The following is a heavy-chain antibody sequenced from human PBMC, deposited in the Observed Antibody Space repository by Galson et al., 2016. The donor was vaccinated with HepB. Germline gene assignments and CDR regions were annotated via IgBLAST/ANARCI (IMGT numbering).Heavy chain of an antibody. V-gene: IGHV3-64*04. CDR2: ISDNGGST. D-gene: IGHD3-16*01. J-gene: IGHJ3*02. CDR1: GFTFSSCA. CDR3: ARDAFPDDACDI. Sequence: SLRLSCAASGFTFSSCAMHWVRQAPGKGLESVSAISDNGGSTYYADSVKGRFTISRDISKNTLYLQMNSLRAEDTALYYCARDAFPDDACDIWGQGTMVTVSS.